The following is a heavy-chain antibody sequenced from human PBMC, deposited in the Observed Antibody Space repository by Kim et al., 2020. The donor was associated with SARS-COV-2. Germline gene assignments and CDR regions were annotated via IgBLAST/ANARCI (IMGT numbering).Heavy chain of an antibody. V-gene: IGHV3-49*02. CDR3: TRVGGRDWGGTFSLDV. D-gene: IGHD2-21*02. J-gene: IGHJ6*02. Sequence: SVQGRFTISKDDSKSIAYLQMNTLRSEDTAVYYCTRVGGRDWGGTFSLDVWGQGTTVTVSS.